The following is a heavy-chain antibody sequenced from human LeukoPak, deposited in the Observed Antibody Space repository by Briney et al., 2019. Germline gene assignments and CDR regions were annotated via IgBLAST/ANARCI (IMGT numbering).Heavy chain of an antibody. Sequence: PSETLSLTCTVSGGSISSYYWSWIRQPPGKGLEWIGYIYYSGSTNYNPSLKSRVTISVDTSKNQFSLKLSSVTAADTAVYYCARYYESSGYIDYWGQGTLVTVSS. CDR1: GGSISSYY. CDR3: ARYYESSGYIDY. J-gene: IGHJ4*02. CDR2: IYYSGST. V-gene: IGHV4-59*08. D-gene: IGHD3-22*01.